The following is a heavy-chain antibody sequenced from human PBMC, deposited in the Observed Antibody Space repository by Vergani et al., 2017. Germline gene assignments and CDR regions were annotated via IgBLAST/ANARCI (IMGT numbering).Heavy chain of an antibody. Sequence: EVQLVESGGGLVQPGGSLRLSCAASGFTFSSYWMSWVRQAPGKGLEWVANIKQDGSEKYYVDSVKGRFTISRDNAKNSLYLQMNSLRAEDTAVYYCAXENGVATRGYYMDVWGKGTTVTVSS. CDR3: AXENGVATRGYYMDV. CDR2: IKQDGSEK. D-gene: IGHD5-12*01. CDR1: GFTFSSYW. J-gene: IGHJ6*03. V-gene: IGHV3-7*01.